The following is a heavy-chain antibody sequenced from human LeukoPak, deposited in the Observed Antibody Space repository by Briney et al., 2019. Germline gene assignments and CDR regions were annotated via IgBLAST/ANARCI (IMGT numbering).Heavy chain of an antibody. CDR2: INHSGST. CDR1: GFTFSNYG. J-gene: IGHJ6*02. Sequence: PGGSLRLSCAASGFTFSNYGMSWVRQAPGKGLECIGEINHSGSTNYNPSLKSRVTISVDTSKSQFSLKLSSVTAADTAVYYCARGPRLMVTNPYYYYGMDVWGQGTTVTVS. D-gene: IGHD5-18*01. CDR3: ARGPRLMVTNPYYYYGMDV. V-gene: IGHV4-34*01.